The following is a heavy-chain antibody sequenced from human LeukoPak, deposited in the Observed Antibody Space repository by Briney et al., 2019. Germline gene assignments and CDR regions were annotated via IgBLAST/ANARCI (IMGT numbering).Heavy chain of an antibody. CDR3: ARDDCGDTCYPGGY. J-gene: IGHJ4*02. D-gene: IGHD2-15*01. Sequence: HRASVKVSCKASGYTFTKYVVHWIRQAPGQRPEWMGWINAGNGDTKYSQNFQGRVTITRDTSASTTYMELSSLTSEGTALYYCARDDCGDTCYPGGYWGQGTLVTVSS. CDR2: INAGNGDT. V-gene: IGHV1-3*01. CDR1: GYTFTKYV.